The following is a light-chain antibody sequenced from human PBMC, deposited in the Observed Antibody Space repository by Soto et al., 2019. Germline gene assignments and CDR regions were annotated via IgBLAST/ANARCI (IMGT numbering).Light chain of an antibody. CDR1: SSDF. Sequence: QSVLTQPASVSGSPGQSITISCTGTSSDFVSWYQQYPGKAPKLIIYEVSNRPSGVSNRFSGYKSDNTASLTISGLQAEDEADYYCASYTSSSRVFGGGTKLTVL. CDR2: EVS. V-gene: IGLV2-14*01. J-gene: IGLJ3*02. CDR3: ASYTSSSRV.